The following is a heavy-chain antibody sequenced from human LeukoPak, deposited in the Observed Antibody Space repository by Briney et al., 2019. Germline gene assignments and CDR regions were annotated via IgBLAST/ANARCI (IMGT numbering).Heavy chain of an antibody. Sequence: GESLRISCKGSGYSFTSYWITWVRQMSGKGLEWMGRIDPSDSYTNYSPSFQGHVTISADKSVSTAYLQWSSLKASDNAMYYCARHGYYGSGGYYSFDYWGQGTLVTVSS. CDR1: GYSFTSYW. D-gene: IGHD3-10*01. CDR3: ARHGYYGSGGYYSFDY. J-gene: IGHJ4*02. CDR2: IDPSDSYT. V-gene: IGHV5-10-1*01.